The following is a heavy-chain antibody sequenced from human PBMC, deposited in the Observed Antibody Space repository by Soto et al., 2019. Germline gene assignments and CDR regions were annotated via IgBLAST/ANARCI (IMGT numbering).Heavy chain of an antibody. CDR2: IIPIFDTA. Sequence: QVQLVQSGAELRKPGSSVKVSCKASGGTFSDSTINWVRQAPGQRLEWMGWIIPIFDTANYAEKFQGRVTITADESTSTSFMEVSSLRSEDTAVYYCARNGTLTGYSYGMDVWCQGTMVSVPS. D-gene: IGHD1-1*01. V-gene: IGHV1-69*01. CDR1: GGTFSDST. J-gene: IGHJ6*02. CDR3: ARNGTLTGYSYGMDV.